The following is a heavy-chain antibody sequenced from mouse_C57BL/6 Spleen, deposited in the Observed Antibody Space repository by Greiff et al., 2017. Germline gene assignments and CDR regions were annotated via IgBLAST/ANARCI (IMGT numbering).Heavy chain of an antibody. J-gene: IGHJ2*01. Sequence: EVKLMESGAGLVKPGGSLKLSCAASGFTFSSYAMAWVRQTPEKRMEWVAYISSGGDYIYYADHVKGRFTISRDNARNTRYLQMSSLKYEDTAMYYCTRAVGYYYYGSSPYFDYWGQGTTLTFSS. CDR2: ISSGGDYI. CDR1: GFTFSSYA. CDR3: TRAVGYYYYGSSPYFDY. D-gene: IGHD1-1*01. V-gene: IGHV5-9-1*02.